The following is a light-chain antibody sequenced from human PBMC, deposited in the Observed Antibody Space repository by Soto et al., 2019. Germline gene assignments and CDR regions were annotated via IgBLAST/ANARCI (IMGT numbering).Light chain of an antibody. Sequence: DIQMTQSPATLSASVGDSVTITCRASQSISHWLAWYQQKPGKAPKFLIYDASNLQSGVPSRFRGSRSGTEFTLTVSSLQPADFATYYCLQDHDDSWTFGQGTKVDIK. CDR3: LQDHDDSWT. V-gene: IGKV1-5*01. CDR2: DAS. J-gene: IGKJ1*01. CDR1: QSISHW.